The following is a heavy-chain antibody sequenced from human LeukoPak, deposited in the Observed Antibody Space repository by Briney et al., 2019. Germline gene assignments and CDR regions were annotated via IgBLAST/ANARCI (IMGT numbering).Heavy chain of an antibody. J-gene: IGHJ6*02. V-gene: IGHV3-30-3*01. CDR1: GFTFSSYA. D-gene: IGHD6-19*01. CDR3: ARDPSVQAVAGTGVLDYYGMDV. CDR2: ISYDGSNK. Sequence: PGGSLRLSCAASGFTFSSYAMHWVRQAPGKGLEWVAVISYDGSNKYYADSVKGRFTISRDNSKNTLYLQMNSLRAEDTAVYYCARDPSVQAVAGTGVLDYYGMDVWGQGTTVTVSS.